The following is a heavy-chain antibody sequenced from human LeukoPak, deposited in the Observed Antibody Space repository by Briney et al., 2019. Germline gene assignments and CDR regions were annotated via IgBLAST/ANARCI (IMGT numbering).Heavy chain of an antibody. Sequence: ASVTVSCKASGGTFSSYAISWVRQAPGQGLEWMGGIIPIFGTANYAQKFQGRVTITADKSTSTAYMELSSLRSEDTAVYYCATRGYYDSSGYYVDYWGQGTLVTVSS. CDR3: ATRGYYDSSGYYVDY. CDR1: GGTFSSYA. V-gene: IGHV1-69*06. CDR2: IIPIFGTA. D-gene: IGHD3-22*01. J-gene: IGHJ4*02.